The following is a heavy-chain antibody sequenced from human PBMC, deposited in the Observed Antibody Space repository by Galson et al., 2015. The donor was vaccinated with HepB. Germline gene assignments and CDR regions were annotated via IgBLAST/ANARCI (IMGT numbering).Heavy chain of an antibody. D-gene: IGHD2-2*01. CDR3: AREVGCSSTSCWSRGAFEI. CDR1: GFTFSDYY. V-gene: IGHV3-11*04. Sequence: SLRLSCAASGFTFSDYYMSWIRQAPGKGLEWVSYISSSGSTIYYADSVKGRLTISRDNAKNSLYLQMNSLRAEDTAVYYCAREVGCSSTSCWSRGAFEIWGQGTMVTVSS. J-gene: IGHJ3*02. CDR2: ISSSGSTI.